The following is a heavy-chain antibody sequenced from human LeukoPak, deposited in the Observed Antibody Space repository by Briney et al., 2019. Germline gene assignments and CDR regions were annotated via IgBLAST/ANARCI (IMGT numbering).Heavy chain of an antibody. Sequence: PGGSLRLSCAASGFTFSRNSMHWVRQAPGKGLEWVSSISSTSTYIYYADSVKGRFTISRDNAKNSLYLQMNSLRAEDTAVYYCARWRLDTRGQVLDYWGQGTLVTVS. V-gene: IGHV3-21*01. D-gene: IGHD5-18*01. CDR2: ISSTSTYI. CDR3: ARWRLDTRGQVLDY. CDR1: GFTFSRNS. J-gene: IGHJ4*02.